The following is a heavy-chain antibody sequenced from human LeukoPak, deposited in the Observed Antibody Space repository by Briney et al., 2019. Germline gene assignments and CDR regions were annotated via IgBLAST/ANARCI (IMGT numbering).Heavy chain of an antibody. Sequence: GSLRLSCAASGFTFSSYEMNWVRQAPGKGLEWVSYISSSGSTIYYADSVKGRFTISRDNSKNTLYLQMNSLRAEDTAVYYCAKVGKYYYGSGSYYADYWGQGTLVTVSS. V-gene: IGHV3-48*03. CDR3: AKVGKYYYGSGSYYADY. CDR1: GFTFSSYE. J-gene: IGHJ4*02. CDR2: ISSSGSTI. D-gene: IGHD3-10*01.